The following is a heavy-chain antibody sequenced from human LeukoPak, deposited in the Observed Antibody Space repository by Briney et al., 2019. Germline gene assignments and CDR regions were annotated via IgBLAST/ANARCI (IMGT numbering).Heavy chain of an antibody. D-gene: IGHD3-10*01. J-gene: IGHJ4*02. CDR1: GFTFSHDA. CDR3: ARQGSHPITMHVFAY. V-gene: IGHV3-23*01. Sequence: GGSLRHSFAASGFTFSHDAMASVRQAPGKGLEWVSIISGSGGITYYADSVVKGRFTISRDSSKNTMYMQMNSLRAEDTAAYYCARQGSHPITMHVFAYSGQGTLVTVSS. CDR2: ISGSGGIT.